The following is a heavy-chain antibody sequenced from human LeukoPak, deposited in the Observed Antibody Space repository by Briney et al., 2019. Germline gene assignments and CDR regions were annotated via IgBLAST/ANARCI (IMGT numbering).Heavy chain of an antibody. CDR3: AKVLHYYDDNTSPGY. J-gene: IGHJ4*02. CDR1: GFTFSSFA. CDR2: ISGSGAGT. V-gene: IGHV3-23*01. D-gene: IGHD3-22*01. Sequence: PGGSLRLSCAASGFTFSSFALSWVRHAPGKGLEWVSAISGSGAGTYYADSVKGRFTISRDNSKNTLYLQMTGLRAEDTAVYYCAKVLHYYDDNTSPGYWGRGTLSPSPQ.